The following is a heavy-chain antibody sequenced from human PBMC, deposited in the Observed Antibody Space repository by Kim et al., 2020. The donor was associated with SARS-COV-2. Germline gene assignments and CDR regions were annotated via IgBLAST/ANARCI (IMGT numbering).Heavy chain of an antibody. Sequence: GGSLRLSCAASGFTFSEYAMNWVRQAPGKGLEWVALIWYNGGHPQYTDSVKGRFTISRDNFENTLYLEMNSLRVDDTAVYYCAAERKYESGERGWFGPWGQGSRVTVSS. CDR2: IWYNGGHP. CDR3: AAERKYESGERGWFGP. V-gene: IGHV3-33*07. CDR1: GFTFSEYA. D-gene: IGHD3-10*01. J-gene: IGHJ5*02.